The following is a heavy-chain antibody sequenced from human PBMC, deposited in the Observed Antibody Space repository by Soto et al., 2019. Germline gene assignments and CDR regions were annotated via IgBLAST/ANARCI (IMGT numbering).Heavy chain of an antibody. V-gene: IGHV1-3*01. Sequence: EASVKVSCKASGYTFTSYAMHWVRQAPGQRLEWMGWINAGNGNTKYSQKFQGRVTITRDTSASTAYMELSSLRSEDTAVYYCARGGVYYGSGSYYQYYYYYYGMDVWGQGTTVTVSS. D-gene: IGHD3-10*01. CDR1: GYTFTSYA. CDR3: ARGGVYYGSGSYYQYYYYYYGMDV. CDR2: INAGNGNT. J-gene: IGHJ6*02.